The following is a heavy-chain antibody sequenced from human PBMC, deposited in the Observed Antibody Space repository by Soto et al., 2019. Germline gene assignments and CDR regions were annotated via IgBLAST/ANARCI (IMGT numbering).Heavy chain of an antibody. V-gene: IGHV5-51*01. CDR1: GYSFTXYW. CDR2: IYPGDSDT. D-gene: IGHD2-15*01. Sequence: GESLKISCKGSGYSFTXYWIGWVRQMPGKGLEWMGIIYPGDSDTRYSPSFQGQVTISADKSISTAYLQWSSVTAADTAVYYCDGYCSGGSCYSGGAFDIWGQGTMVTVSS. J-gene: IGHJ3*02. CDR3: DGYCSGGSCYSGGAFDI.